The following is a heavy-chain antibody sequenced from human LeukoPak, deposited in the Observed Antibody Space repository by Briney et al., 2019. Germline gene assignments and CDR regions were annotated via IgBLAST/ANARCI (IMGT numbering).Heavy chain of an antibody. CDR2: IYYSGST. Sequence: SETLSLTCTVSGGSISSHYWSWIRQPPGKGLEWIGYIYYSGSTNYNPSLKSRVTISVDTSKNQFSLKLSSVTDADTAVYYCAGVAGDYYYYMDVWGKGTTVTVSS. J-gene: IGHJ6*03. CDR1: GGSISSHY. D-gene: IGHD1-14*01. CDR3: AGVAGDYYYYMDV. V-gene: IGHV4-59*11.